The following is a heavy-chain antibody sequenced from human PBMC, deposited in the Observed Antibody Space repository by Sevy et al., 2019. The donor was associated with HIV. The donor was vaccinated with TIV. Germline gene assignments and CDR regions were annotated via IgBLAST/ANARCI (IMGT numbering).Heavy chain of an antibody. Sequence: GGSLRLSCAASGFTFDDSAMHRVRQVPGKGLEWVSGLNWDSGSVTYADSVKGRFTISRDNAKNALFLQMNSLRAEDTALYYCAKDIGATGIAVVANWGQGIQVTVSS. CDR2: LNWDSGSV. CDR1: GFTFDDSA. CDR3: AKDIGATGIAVVAN. V-gene: IGHV3-9*01. J-gene: IGHJ4*02. D-gene: IGHD6-19*01.